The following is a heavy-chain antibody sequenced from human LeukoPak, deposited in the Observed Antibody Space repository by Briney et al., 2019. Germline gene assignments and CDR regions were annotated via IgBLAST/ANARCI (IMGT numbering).Heavy chain of an antibody. CDR2: INHSGST. CDR1: GGSFSGYY. CDR3: ARGHYGDDFDY. J-gene: IGHJ4*02. V-gene: IGHV4-34*01. D-gene: IGHD4-17*01. Sequence: SETLSLTCAVCGGSFSGYYWSWIRQPPGKGLEWIGEINHSGSTNYNPSLKSRVTISVDTSKNQFSLKLSSVTAADTAVYYCARGHYGDDFDYWGQGTLVTVSS.